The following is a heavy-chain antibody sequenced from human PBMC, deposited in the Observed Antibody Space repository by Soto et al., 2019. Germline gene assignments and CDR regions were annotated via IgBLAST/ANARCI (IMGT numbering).Heavy chain of an antibody. D-gene: IGHD6-13*01. Sequence: VRLSCAASGFTFDDYAMHWVRQVPGKGLEWVSGINWNSGSIGYGDSVKGRFAISRDNAKNSLHLQMNSLSAEDTAFYYCVKDESINWYSGHFRHWGQGTLVTVSS. V-gene: IGHV3-9*01. CDR3: VKDESINWYSGHFRH. J-gene: IGHJ1*01. CDR1: GFTFDDYA. CDR2: INWNSGSI.